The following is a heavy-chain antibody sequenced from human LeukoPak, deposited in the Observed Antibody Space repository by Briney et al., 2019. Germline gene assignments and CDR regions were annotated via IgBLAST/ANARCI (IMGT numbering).Heavy chain of an antibody. CDR2: ISGSGGST. CDR1: GFTFSSYA. J-gene: IGHJ4*02. Sequence: PGGSLRLSCAASGFTFSSYAMSWVRQAPGKGLEWVSAISGSGGSTYYADSVKGRFTISRDNSKNTVYLQMNSLRAEDTAVYYCAKDGRAVPGYYFDYWGQGTLVTVSS. D-gene: IGHD6-19*01. V-gene: IGHV3-23*01. CDR3: AKDGRAVPGYYFDY.